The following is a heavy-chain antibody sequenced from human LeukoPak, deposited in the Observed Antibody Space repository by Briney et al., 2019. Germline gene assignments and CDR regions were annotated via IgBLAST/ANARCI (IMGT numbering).Heavy chain of an antibody. CDR3: AKLTSASGAYGVDV. J-gene: IGHJ6*02. V-gene: IGHV3-23*01. CDR1: VFTFSSYA. CDR2: ISGSGGSK. D-gene: IGHD3-10*01. Sequence: GGSLRLSCAASVFTFSSYAMNRGRQAPGEGLEWVSTISGSGGSKHYADSVEGRFTISRDNSKNTVYLQMNSLRAEDTAIYYCAKLTSASGAYGVDVWGQGTTVTVSS.